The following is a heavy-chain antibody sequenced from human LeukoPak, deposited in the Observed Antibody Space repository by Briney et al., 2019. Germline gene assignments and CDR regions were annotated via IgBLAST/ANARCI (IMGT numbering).Heavy chain of an antibody. CDR1: GYTLTELS. D-gene: IGHD2-2*02. CDR2: FDPEDGET. J-gene: IGHJ4*02. Sequence: ASVKVSCKVSGYTLTELSMHWVRQAPGKGLEWMGGFDPEDGETIYAQKFQGRVTMTEDTSTDTAYMELSSLRSEDTAVYYCATPERCSSTSCYTQNFDYWGQGTLVTVSS. V-gene: IGHV1-24*01. CDR3: ATPERCSSTSCYTQNFDY.